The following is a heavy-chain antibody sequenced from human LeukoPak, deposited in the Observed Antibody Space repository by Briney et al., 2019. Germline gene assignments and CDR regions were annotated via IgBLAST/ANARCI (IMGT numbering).Heavy chain of an antibody. D-gene: IGHD3-3*01. CDR3: ARDPAYNPIFGVVTARAPYYYYMDV. CDR2: IYYSGST. J-gene: IGHJ6*03. CDR1: GGSISSSSYY. V-gene: IGHV4-39*02. Sequence: PSETLSLTCTVSGGSISSSSYYWGWIRQPPGKGLEWIGSIYYSGSTYYNPSLKSRVTISVDTSKNQFSLKLSSVTAADTAVYYCARDPAYNPIFGVVTARAPYYYYMDVWGKGTTVTVSS.